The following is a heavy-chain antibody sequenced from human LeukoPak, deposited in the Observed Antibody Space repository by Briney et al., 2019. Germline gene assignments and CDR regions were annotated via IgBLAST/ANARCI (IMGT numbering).Heavy chain of an antibody. CDR2: ISYDGSNK. CDR1: GFTFSTYG. CDR3: AKGQEKMTTINWFDP. Sequence: GGSLRLSCAASGFTFSTYGMHWVRQAPGKGLEWVAVISYDGSNKWYTDSVKGRSAISRDDSKNTLYLQMNSLRAEDTAVYYCAKGQEKMTTINWFDPWGQGTLVTVSS. D-gene: IGHD4-17*01. J-gene: IGHJ5*02. V-gene: IGHV3-30*18.